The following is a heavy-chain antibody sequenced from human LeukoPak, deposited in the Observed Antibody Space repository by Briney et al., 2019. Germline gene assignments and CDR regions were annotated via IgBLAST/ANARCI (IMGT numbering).Heavy chain of an antibody. CDR1: GFTFKSYA. Sequence: GGSLRLSCSASGFTFKSYAMHWVRQAPGKGLEYVSSINTNGANTYYADSVKGRFTISRDNSRNTVYVQMNSLTPEDTAVYYCVKGLDYSSSQMNSWGQGTLVTVSS. V-gene: IGHV3-64*05. J-gene: IGHJ4*02. D-gene: IGHD6-6*01. CDR2: INTNGANT. CDR3: VKGLDYSSSQMNS.